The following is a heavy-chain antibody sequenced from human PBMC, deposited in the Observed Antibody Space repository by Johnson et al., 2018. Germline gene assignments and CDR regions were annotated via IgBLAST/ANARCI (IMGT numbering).Heavy chain of an antibody. D-gene: IGHD4-11*01. CDR2: ISVYNGNT. V-gene: IGHV1-18*01. J-gene: IGHJ6*03. CDR1: GYTFSSYG. CDR3: ARRNRGDSKLIPYYFYYYMDV. Sequence: QVQLVQSGAEVKKPGASVKVSCKASGYTFSSYGINWVRQAPGQGLEWMGWISVYNGNTNYAQKLQGRVTLTTDTSTSTAYMELRSLRSDDTAVYYCARRNRGDSKLIPYYFYYYMDVWGKGTTVTVSS.